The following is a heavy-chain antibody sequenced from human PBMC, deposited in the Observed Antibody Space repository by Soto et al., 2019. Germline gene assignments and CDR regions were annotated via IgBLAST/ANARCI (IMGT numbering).Heavy chain of an antibody. J-gene: IGHJ4*02. D-gene: IGHD6-19*01. CDR2: VYYTGST. CDR1: GGSISGSY. V-gene: IGHV4-59*01. CDR3: ARSVAVPGAHIDY. Sequence: PSETLSLTCSVSGGSISGSYWSWIRQSPGKGPEWLGYVYYTGSTNYSPSLRSRVSISVDTSKNEFSLRLSSVTAADTAVYFCARSVAVPGAHIDYWCQGTQVTVSS.